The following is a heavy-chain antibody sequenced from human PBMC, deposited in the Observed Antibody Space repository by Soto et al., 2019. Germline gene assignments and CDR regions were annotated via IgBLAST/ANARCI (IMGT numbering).Heavy chain of an antibody. V-gene: IGHV4-59*08. Sequence: SETLSLTCTVSGDSISSYYWSWIRQPPGKGLEWIGYIYYSGSTNYNPSLKSRVTISVDTSKNQFSLKLSSVTAADTAVYYCARHNWGLPAYWGQGTLVTVS. D-gene: IGHD7-27*01. CDR2: IYYSGST. CDR3: ARHNWGLPAY. CDR1: GDSISSYY. J-gene: IGHJ4*02.